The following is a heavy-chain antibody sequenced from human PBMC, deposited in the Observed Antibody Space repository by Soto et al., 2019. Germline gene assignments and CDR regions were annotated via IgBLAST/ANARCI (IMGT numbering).Heavy chain of an antibody. J-gene: IGHJ4*02. Sequence: SETLSLTCAVSGGSISSGGYSWSWIRQPPGKGLEWIGYIYHSGSTYYNPSLKSRVTISVDRSKNQFSLKLSSVTAADTAVYYCARAYDDFWSGLYYFDYWGQGTLVTVSS. CDR1: GGSISSGGYS. CDR2: IYHSGST. CDR3: ARAYDDFWSGLYYFDY. D-gene: IGHD3-3*01. V-gene: IGHV4-30-2*01.